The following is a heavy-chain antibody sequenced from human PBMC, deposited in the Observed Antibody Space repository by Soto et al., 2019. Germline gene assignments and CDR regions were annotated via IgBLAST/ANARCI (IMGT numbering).Heavy chain of an antibody. J-gene: IGHJ6*02. V-gene: IGHV4-39*01. Sequence: SETLSLACTVSGGSISSSSYYWGWIRQPRGKGLEWIGSIYYSGSTYYNPSLKSRVTISVDTSKNQFSLKLSSVTAADTAVYYCARRAPYGSGSYSYYYYGMDVCGQGTTVT. CDR2: IYYSGST. CDR1: GGSISSSSYY. CDR3: ARRAPYGSGSYSYYYYGMDV. D-gene: IGHD3-10*01.